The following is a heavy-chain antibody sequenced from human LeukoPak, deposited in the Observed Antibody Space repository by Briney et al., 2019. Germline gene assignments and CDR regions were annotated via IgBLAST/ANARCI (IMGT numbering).Heavy chain of an antibody. V-gene: IGHV4-59*01. CDR2: IYYSGST. CDR1: GGSISSYY. J-gene: IGHJ6*03. D-gene: IGHD3-16*01. Sequence: SETLSLTCTVSGGSISSYYWSWIRQPPGKGLEWIGYIYYSGSTNYNPSLKSRVTISVDTSKNQFSLKLSSVTAADTAVYYCARDMRSSSTPSYYYYYMDVWGKGTTVTVSS. CDR3: ARDMRSSSTPSYYYYYMDV.